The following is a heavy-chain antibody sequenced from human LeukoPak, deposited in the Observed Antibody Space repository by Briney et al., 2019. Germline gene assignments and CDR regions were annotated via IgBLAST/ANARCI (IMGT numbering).Heavy chain of an antibody. D-gene: IGHD3-3*01. CDR1: GSSISSGYY. CDR3: ASTIFGVVTTFDY. Sequence: SSETLSLTCTVSGSSISSGYYWGWIRQPPGKGLEWIGSFYHSGSTYYNPSLKSPITISVDTSKNQFSLKLSSVTAADTAVYYCASTIFGVVTTFDYWGQGNLVTVSS. J-gene: IGHJ4*02. V-gene: IGHV4-38-2*02. CDR2: FYHSGST.